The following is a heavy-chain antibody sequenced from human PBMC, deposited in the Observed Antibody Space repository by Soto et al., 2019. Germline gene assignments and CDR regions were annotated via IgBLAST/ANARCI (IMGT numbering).Heavy chain of an antibody. CDR3: ARNYCSGGRRYSGFDP. V-gene: IGHV5-51*01. CDR2: IYPGGSDT. Sequence: PGESLKISCKGSGYSFTIYWIGWVRQMPGKGLEWMGIIYPGGSDTRYSPSFQGQVTISADKSISTAYLQWSSLKASDTAMYYCARNYCSGGRRYSGFDPWGQGTLVTVSS. CDR1: GYSFTIYW. J-gene: IGHJ5*02. D-gene: IGHD2-15*01.